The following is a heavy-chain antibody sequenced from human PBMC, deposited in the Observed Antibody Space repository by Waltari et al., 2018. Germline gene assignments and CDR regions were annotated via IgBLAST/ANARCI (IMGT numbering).Heavy chain of an antibody. CDR2: IYYSGST. J-gene: IGHJ4*02. Sequence: QVQLQESGPGLVKPSETLSLTCTVSGGSISSYYWSWIRQPPGKGLEWIGYIYYSGSTNYNPSLKSRVTISVDTSKNQFSLKLSSVTAADTAVYYCARARDYALYYFDYWGQGTLVTVSS. CDR3: ARARDYALYYFDY. V-gene: IGHV4-59*01. CDR1: GGSISSYY. D-gene: IGHD4-17*01.